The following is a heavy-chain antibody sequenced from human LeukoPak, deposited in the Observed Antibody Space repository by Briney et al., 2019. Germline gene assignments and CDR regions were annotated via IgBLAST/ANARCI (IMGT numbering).Heavy chain of an antibody. V-gene: IGHV4-59*02. Sequence: ASETLSLTCTVSGGSVSAYFRSWFRQTRGTGLEWTGSFYYTDKTSYNPSFKSRASLLIDTSRNELSLSLRSVTAADTAIYYCARLQLNSVVLWLGPWGLGTQVIVSS. D-gene: IGHD2-15*01. CDR1: GGSVSAYF. CDR3: ARLQLNSVVLWLGP. J-gene: IGHJ5*02. CDR2: FYYTDKT.